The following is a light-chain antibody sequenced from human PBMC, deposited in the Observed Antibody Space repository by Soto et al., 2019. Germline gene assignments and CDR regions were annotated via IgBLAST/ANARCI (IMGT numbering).Light chain of an antibody. J-gene: IGKJ1*01. CDR1: QTISSW. CDR2: KAS. V-gene: IGKV1-5*03. Sequence: DIQMTQSPSTLSGSVGDRVTITCRASQTISSWLAWYQQKPGKAPKLLIYKASTLKSGVPSRFSGSGSGTEFTFTISSLQSDDFATYYCQHDNSYSEAFGQGTKVELK. CDR3: QHDNSYSEA.